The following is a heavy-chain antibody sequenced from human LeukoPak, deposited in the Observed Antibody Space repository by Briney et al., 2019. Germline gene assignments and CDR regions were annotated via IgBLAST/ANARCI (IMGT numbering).Heavy chain of an antibody. CDR3: ARDFRVAGTR. V-gene: IGHV3-30-3*01. J-gene: IGHJ4*02. D-gene: IGHD6-19*01. CDR2: ISYDGSTK. Sequence: GGSLRLSCAASGFTFSSYAMHWVRQAPGKGLEWVAVISYDGSTKYYADSVKGRFTISRDNSKNTLYLQMNSLRAEDTAVYYCARDFRVAGTRWGQGTLVTVSS. CDR1: GFTFSSYA.